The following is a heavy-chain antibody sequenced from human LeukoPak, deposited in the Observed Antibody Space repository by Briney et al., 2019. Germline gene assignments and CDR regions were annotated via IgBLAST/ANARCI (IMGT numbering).Heavy chain of an antibody. V-gene: IGHV4-59*01. Sequence: SETLSLTYTVSGGSISSYYWSWIRQPPGKGLEWIGYIYYSGSTNYNPSLKSRVTISVDTSKNQFSLKLSSVTAADTAVYYCARVDTLTGTSFDYWGQGTLVTVSS. CDR2: IYYSGST. D-gene: IGHD1-20*01. CDR1: GGSISSYY. J-gene: IGHJ4*02. CDR3: ARVDTLTGTSFDY.